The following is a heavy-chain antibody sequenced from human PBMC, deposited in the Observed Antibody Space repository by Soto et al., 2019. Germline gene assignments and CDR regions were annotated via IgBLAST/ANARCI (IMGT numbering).Heavy chain of an antibody. J-gene: IGHJ4*02. V-gene: IGHV4-39*01. D-gene: IGHD1-26*01. Sequence: LSLTCTVSGGSISSSNYYWAWIHQPPGKGLEWIGNIYYSEGTYYNPSLKSRVAISVDTSENQVSLKLYSVTAADSAVYYCASAAQWELLFDYWGQGTFGTGST. CDR2: IYYSEGT. CDR3: ASAAQWELLFDY. CDR1: GGSISSSNYY.